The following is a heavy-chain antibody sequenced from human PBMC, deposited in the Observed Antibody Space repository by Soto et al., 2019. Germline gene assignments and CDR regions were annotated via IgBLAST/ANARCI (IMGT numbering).Heavy chain of an antibody. CDR2: ISPGDDTI. D-gene: IGHD1-26*01. J-gene: IGHJ4*02. CDR3: AREGDGNYFYFDY. CDR1: VFTFRSYG. V-gene: IGHV3-48*03. Sequence: GSLRLAGTGSVFTFRSYGMNWVRQAPGKGLEWVSYISPGDDTIHYSDSVKGRFTISRDNAKNSLYLQMNNLRVEDSALYYCAREGDGNYFYFDYWGQGTRVTVSS.